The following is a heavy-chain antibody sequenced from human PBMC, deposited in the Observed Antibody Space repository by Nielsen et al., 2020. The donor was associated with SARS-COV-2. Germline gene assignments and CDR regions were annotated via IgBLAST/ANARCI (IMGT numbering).Heavy chain of an antibody. CDR1: GYTFTSYY. Sequence: ASVKVSCKASGYTFTSYYMHWVRQAPGQGLEWMGIINPSGGSTSYAQKLQGRVTMTTDTSTSTAYMELRSLRSDDTAVYYCAESVYYYGSGSFLMDVWGQGTTVTVSS. V-gene: IGHV1-46*01. J-gene: IGHJ6*02. CDR2: INPSGGST. CDR3: AESVYYYGSGSFLMDV. D-gene: IGHD3-10*01.